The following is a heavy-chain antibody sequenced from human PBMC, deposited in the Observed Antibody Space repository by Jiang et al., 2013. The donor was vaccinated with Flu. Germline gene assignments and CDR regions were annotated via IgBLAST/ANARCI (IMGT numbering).Heavy chain of an antibody. CDR2: IYPGDSDT. D-gene: IGHD3-22*01. Sequence: SLKISCKGSGYSFTSYWIGWVRQMPGKGLEWMGIIYPGDSDTRYSPSFQGQVTISADKSISTAYLQWSSLKASDTAMFYCAGLGDFDSSTYYSAEYFQHWGQGTLVTVSS. CDR3: AGLGDFDSSTYYSAEYFQH. V-gene: IGHV5-51*01. J-gene: IGHJ1*01. CDR1: GYSFTSYW.